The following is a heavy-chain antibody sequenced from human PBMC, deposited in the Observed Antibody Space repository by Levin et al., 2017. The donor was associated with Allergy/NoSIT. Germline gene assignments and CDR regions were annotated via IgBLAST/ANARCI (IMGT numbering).Heavy chain of an antibody. Sequence: PGGSLRLSCAASGFIFSNYYMHWVRQAPGKGLEWVAVLSHDGSNKYYADSVKGRFTISRDNAKNTLYLQMNSLRAEDTAMYYCGKDFDSRYTDSTRKPEVPPAGWGQGTLVADAS. D-gene: IGHD2-2*02. CDR3: GKDFDSRYTDSTRKPEVPPAG. CDR2: LSHDGSNK. J-gene: IGHJ4*02. V-gene: IGHV3-30*18. CDR1: GFIFSNYY.